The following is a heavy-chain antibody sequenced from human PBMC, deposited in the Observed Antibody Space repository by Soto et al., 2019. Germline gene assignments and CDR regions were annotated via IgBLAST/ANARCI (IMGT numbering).Heavy chain of an antibody. CDR3: ARGQEGVVAMH. CDR2: VKDGGHT. Sequence: QVQLQQWGAGLLKPSETLSLNCAVTGGSLSGYYWSWIRQPPGKGLEWIGEVKDGGHTNYSPSLRGRVTISSDTSNNQFSLRLNSVTAADTGVYYCARGQEGVVAMHWDQGSLVTVSS. J-gene: IGHJ4*02. V-gene: IGHV4-34*01. CDR1: GGSLSGYY. D-gene: IGHD2-2*01.